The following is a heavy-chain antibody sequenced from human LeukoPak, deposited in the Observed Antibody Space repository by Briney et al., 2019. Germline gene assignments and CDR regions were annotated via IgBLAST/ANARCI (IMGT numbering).Heavy chain of an antibody. D-gene: IGHD3-22*01. V-gene: IGHV4-59*01. Sequence: GSLLLSCAASGFPFSSYAMSWIRQPPGKGLEWIGYIYYSGSTNYNPSLKSRVTISVDTSKNQFSLKLSSVTAADTAVYYCARDYYDSSGYYYDQYYYYGMDVWGQGTTVTVSS. CDR3: ARDYYDSSGYYYDQYYYYGMDV. CDR1: GFPFSSYA. J-gene: IGHJ6*02. CDR2: IYYSGST.